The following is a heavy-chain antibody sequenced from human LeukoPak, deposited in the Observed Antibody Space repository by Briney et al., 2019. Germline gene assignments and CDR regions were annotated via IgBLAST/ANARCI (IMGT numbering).Heavy chain of an antibody. Sequence: GGSLRLSCAASGFTVSSNYMSWVRQAPGKGLEWVSLIYSGGNTYYADSVKGRFTISRDNSKNTLYLQVNSLRAEDTAVYYCAREARDGYNRKIDYWGQGTLVTVSS. V-gene: IGHV3-66*01. CDR1: GFTVSSNY. J-gene: IGHJ4*02. CDR2: IYSGGNT. CDR3: AREARDGYNRKIDY. D-gene: IGHD5-24*01.